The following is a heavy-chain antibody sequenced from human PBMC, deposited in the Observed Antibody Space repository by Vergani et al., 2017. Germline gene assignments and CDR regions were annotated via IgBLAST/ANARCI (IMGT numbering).Heavy chain of an antibody. D-gene: IGHD5-24*01. CDR3: VKEVAFDGYNVYNYGMDV. V-gene: IGHV3-64D*06. J-gene: IGHJ6*02. CDR2: ISSKGGST. CDR1: GFTFSSYA. Sequence: EVQLVESGGGLVQPGGSLRLSCSASGFTFSSYAMHWVRQAPGKGLEYVSAISSKGGSTYYADSVKGRFTISRDNSKNTLYLQMSSLRSEDTGVYYCVKEVAFDGYNVYNYGMDVWGQGTTVTVSS.